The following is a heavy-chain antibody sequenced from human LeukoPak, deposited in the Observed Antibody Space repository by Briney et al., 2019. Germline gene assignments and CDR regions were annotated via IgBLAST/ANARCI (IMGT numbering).Heavy chain of an antibody. Sequence: SETLSLTCAVYGGSFSGYYWSWIRQPPGKGLEWIGEIKHSGSTNYNPSLKSRVTISLDTSKNQFSLNLNSLTAADTAVYYCAGVYCSSTSCSSTWFDPWGQGTLVTVSS. V-gene: IGHV4-34*01. CDR1: GGSFSGYY. D-gene: IGHD2-2*01. CDR3: AGVYCSSTSCSSTWFDP. CDR2: IKHSGST. J-gene: IGHJ5*02.